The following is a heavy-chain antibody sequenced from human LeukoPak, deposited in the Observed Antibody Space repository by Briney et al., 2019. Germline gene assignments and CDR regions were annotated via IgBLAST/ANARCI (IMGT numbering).Heavy chain of an antibody. J-gene: IGHJ3*02. Sequence: GGSLRDSCAASGFTFSSYAMHWVRQAPGKGLEWVAITSYDGGNKYYADSVKGRFTISRDNSKNTLYLQMNSLRAEDTAVYYCARDRASSSFPLDAFDIWGQGTMVTVSS. V-gene: IGHV3-30*04. CDR1: GFTFSSYA. CDR3: ARDRASSSFPLDAFDI. D-gene: IGHD6-6*01. CDR2: TSYDGGNK.